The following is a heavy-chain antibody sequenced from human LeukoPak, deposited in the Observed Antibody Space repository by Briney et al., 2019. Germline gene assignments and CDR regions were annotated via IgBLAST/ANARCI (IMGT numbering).Heavy chain of an antibody. V-gene: IGHV3-30*02. CDR3: AKGKDCSGGSCYVDY. Sequence: PGGSLRLSCAASGFPFSNYAMHWVRQAPGKGLEWVAFIRYDGSDKYYADSVKGRFTISRDNSKNTLYLHMNSLTAEDTAVYYCAKGKDCSGGSCYVDYWGQGTLVTVSS. CDR1: GFPFSNYA. D-gene: IGHD2-15*01. CDR2: IRYDGSDK. J-gene: IGHJ4*02.